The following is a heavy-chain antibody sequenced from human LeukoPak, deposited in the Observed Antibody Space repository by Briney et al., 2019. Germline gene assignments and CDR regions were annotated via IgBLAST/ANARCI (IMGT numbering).Heavy chain of an antibody. CDR1: GFTLSSYS. V-gene: IGHV3-30-3*01. Sequence: GGSLSLSWVASGFTLSSYSMHWVRQAPGRGLGWVAVISSDGGNKYYAGSVKGRSSISRDNSKNTLYLQMNSLRAEDTAVYYCARLALAARNFDYWGQGTLVTVSS. D-gene: IGHD6-6*01. J-gene: IGHJ4*02. CDR2: ISSDGGNK. CDR3: ARLALAARNFDY.